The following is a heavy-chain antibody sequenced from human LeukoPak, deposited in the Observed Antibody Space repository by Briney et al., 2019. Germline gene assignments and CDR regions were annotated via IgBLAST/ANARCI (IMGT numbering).Heavy chain of an antibody. CDR2: ISISGSTI. J-gene: IGHJ4*02. CDR1: GFTFSNYE. CDR3: AREGVVVSAAVDY. V-gene: IGHV3-48*03. D-gene: IGHD2-2*01. Sequence: PGGSLRLSCAASGFTFSNYEMNWVRQAPGKGLEWVSYISISGSTIYYADSVKGRFTISRDNAKNSLYLQMNSLRAEDTAVYYCAREGVVVSAAVDYWGQETLVTVSS.